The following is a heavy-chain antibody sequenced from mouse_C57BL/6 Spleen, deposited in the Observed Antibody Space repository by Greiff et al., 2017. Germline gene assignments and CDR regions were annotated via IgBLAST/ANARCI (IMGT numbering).Heavy chain of an antibody. Sequence: EVQVVESGGGLVKPGGSLKLSCAASGFTFSSYDMSWVRQTPEKRLAWVATISDGGSYTYYPDNVKVRFTISRDNAKNNLDLQMSHLESDDTSLYYGAITIYYGNCDYFDYWGQGTTLTVSS. D-gene: IGHD2-1*01. CDR3: AITIYYGNCDYFDY. CDR2: ISDGGSYT. V-gene: IGHV5-4*01. CDR1: GFTFSSYD. J-gene: IGHJ2*01.